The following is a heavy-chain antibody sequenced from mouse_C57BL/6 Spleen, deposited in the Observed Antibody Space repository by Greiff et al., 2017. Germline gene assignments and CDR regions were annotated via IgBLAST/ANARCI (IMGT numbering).Heavy chain of an antibody. D-gene: IGHD4-1*01. CDR3: ARMGLTLFAY. V-gene: IGHV1-82*01. CDR2: IYPGDGDT. J-gene: IGHJ3*01. Sequence: QVQLKESGPELVKPGASVKISCKASGYAFSSSWMNWVKQRPGKGLEWMGRIYPGDGDTNYNGKFKGKATLTADKSSSTAYMQLSSLTSEDSAVYFCARMGLTLFAYWGQGTLVTVSA. CDR1: GYAFSSSW.